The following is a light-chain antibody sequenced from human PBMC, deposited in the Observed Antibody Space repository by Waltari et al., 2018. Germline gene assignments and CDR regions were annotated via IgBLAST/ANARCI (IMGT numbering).Light chain of an antibody. CDR1: SRDVGSYNL. CDR2: EVS. V-gene: IGLV2-23*02. Sequence: QSALTQPASVSGPPGPSITISCTGTSRDVGSYNLFSWYQQHPGKAPKLMIYEVSKRPSGVSNRFSGSKSGNTASLTISGLQAEDEADYYCCSYAGSSTWVFGGGTKLTVL. CDR3: CSYAGSSTWV. J-gene: IGLJ3*02.